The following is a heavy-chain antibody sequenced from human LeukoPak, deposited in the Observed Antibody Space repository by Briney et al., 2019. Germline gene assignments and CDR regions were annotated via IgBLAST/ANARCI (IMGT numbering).Heavy chain of an antibody. Sequence: ASVKVSCKASGSTFTSYYMHWVRRAPGQGLEWMGIINPSGGSTSYAQKFQGRVTMTRDTSTSTVYMELSSLRSEDTAVYYCASSYGDYEGYYFDYWGQGTLVTVSS. CDR3: ASSYGDYEGYYFDY. V-gene: IGHV1-46*01. J-gene: IGHJ4*02. D-gene: IGHD4-17*01. CDR1: GSTFTSYY. CDR2: INPSGGST.